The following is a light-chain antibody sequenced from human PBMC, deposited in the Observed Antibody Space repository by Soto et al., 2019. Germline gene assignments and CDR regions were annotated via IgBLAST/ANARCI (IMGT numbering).Light chain of an antibody. CDR2: DAS. Sequence: GDRVIITCRASQAINSALAWYQQKPGKAPKLLIYDASGLETGVPSRFSGSGSGTEFTLTISSLQPDDFATYYCQQYNRYSRTFGQGTKVDIK. J-gene: IGKJ1*01. V-gene: IGKV1-13*02. CDR1: QAINSA. CDR3: QQYNRYSRT.